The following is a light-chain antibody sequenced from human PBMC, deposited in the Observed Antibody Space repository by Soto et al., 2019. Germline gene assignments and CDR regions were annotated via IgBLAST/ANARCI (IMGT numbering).Light chain of an antibody. CDR1: QSISTY. CDR3: QQRSNSFT. J-gene: IGKJ4*01. V-gene: IGKV3-11*01. CDR2: EAS. Sequence: EIVLTQSPAPLSLSPGERATLSCRASQSISTYLAWYQHKPGQAPRLLMYEASNRAPGVPPRFSGSASGTDFNLTSSSLEPEDVAVYDCQQRSNSFTVGGGTKVEIK.